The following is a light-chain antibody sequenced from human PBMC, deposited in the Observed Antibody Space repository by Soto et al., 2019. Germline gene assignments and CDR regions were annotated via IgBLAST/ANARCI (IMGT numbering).Light chain of an antibody. V-gene: IGKV3-20*01. CDR3: QRYGISPT. CDR2: DVS. J-gene: IGKJ1*01. Sequence: DIVLTQSPGTLSLSPGERATLSCRSSQSVSSNYLAWYQQKPDQAPRLVIYDVSGSATGIPDWFSGRGSGTDFTPTSSRLEPEDSAVYYRQRYGISPTFGQGTKVEIK. CDR1: QSVSSNY.